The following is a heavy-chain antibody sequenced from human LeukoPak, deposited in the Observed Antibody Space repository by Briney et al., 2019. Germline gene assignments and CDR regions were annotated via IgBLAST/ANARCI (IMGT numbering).Heavy chain of an antibody. D-gene: IGHD3-22*01. Sequence: ASVKVSCKASGYTFTSYGISWVRQAPGQGLEWLGWISGYNGDTNYAQKFQGRVSLTTDSSTSTAYMELRSLRSEDTAVYYCARSPFHYYDSSGYYPVFDYWGQGTLVTVSS. CDR3: ARSPFHYYDSSGYYPVFDY. J-gene: IGHJ4*02. CDR2: ISGYNGDT. CDR1: GYTFTSYG. V-gene: IGHV1-18*01.